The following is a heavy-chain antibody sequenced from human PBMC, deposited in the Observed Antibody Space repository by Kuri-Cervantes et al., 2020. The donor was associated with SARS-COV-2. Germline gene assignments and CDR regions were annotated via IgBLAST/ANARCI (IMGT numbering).Heavy chain of an antibody. V-gene: IGHV4-34*01. CDR3: ARYGPPRYYFDY. CDR1: GGSVSGYY. CDR2: IHHAVGT. J-gene: IGHJ4*02. D-gene: IGHD4-17*01. Sequence: ESLKISCAVYGGSVSGYYWSWIRQPPGKGLEWIGEIHHAVGTFYTPSLRSRATIFLDTSKNQFSLKLSSVTAADTAVYYCARYGPPRYYFDYWGQGTLVTVSS.